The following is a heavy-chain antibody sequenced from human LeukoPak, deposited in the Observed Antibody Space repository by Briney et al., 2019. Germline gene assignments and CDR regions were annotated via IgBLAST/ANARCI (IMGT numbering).Heavy chain of an antibody. D-gene: IGHD3-22*01. V-gene: IGHV1-18*01. Sequence: ASVKVSCKASGYTFTSYGISWVRQAPGQGLEWMGWISAYNGNTNYAQKLQGRVTMTTDTSTSTAYMELRSLRSDDTAVYYCARDLGGGAYYYDSSGLSGFDYWGQGTLVTVSS. J-gene: IGHJ4*02. CDR3: ARDLGGGAYYYDSSGLSGFDY. CDR1: GYTFTSYG. CDR2: ISAYNGNT.